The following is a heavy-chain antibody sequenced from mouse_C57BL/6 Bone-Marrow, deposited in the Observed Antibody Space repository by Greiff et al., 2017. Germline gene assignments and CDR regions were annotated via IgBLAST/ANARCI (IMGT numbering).Heavy chain of an antibody. J-gene: IGHJ2*01. V-gene: IGHV1-7*01. CDR2: INPSSGST. D-gene: IGHD5-5*01. CDR3: ARSPLPIGDY. Sequence: QVQLQQSGAELAKPGASVKLSCKASGYTFTSYWMHWVKQRPGQGLEWIGYINPSSGSTKYNQKFKDKATLTADKSPSTAYMQLSSLTSEDSAVYYCARSPLPIGDYCGQGTTLPGSS. CDR1: GYTFTSYW.